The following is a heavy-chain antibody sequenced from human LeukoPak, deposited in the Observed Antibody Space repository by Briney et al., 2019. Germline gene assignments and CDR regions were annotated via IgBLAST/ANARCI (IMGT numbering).Heavy chain of an antibody. CDR2: ISSSSSTI. CDR1: GFTFSSYS. Sequence: PGGSLRLSCAASGFTFSSYSMNWVRQAPGKELEWVSYISSSSSTIYYADSEKGRFTISRDNAKNSLYLQMNSLRDEDTAVYYCARDLPPHLGYSDPPDAFDIWGHGIMVTVSS. D-gene: IGHD3-9*01. CDR3: ARDLPPHLGYSDPPDAFDI. V-gene: IGHV3-48*02. J-gene: IGHJ3*02.